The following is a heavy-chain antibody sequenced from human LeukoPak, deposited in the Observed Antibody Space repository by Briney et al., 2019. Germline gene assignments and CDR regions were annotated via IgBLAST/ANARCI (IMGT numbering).Heavy chain of an antibody. D-gene: IGHD3-22*01. CDR3: ARAHYASSNIKVPFDV. CDR2: INPSGGST. J-gene: IGHJ6*04. V-gene: IGHV1-46*01. Sequence: ASVKVSCKASGYTFTSYYMHWVRQAPGQGLEWMGIINPSGGSTSYAQKFQGRVTMARDTSTSTAYMEMSSLRSDDTAVYYCARAHYASSNIKVPFDVWGKGTTVTVSS. CDR1: GYTFTSYY.